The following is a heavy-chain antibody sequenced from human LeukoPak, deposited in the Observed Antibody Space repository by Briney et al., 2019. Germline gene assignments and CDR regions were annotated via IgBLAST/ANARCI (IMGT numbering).Heavy chain of an antibody. D-gene: IGHD4-23*01. CDR1: GYSISSGYY. J-gene: IGHJ4*02. V-gene: IGHV4-38-2*02. CDR2: IYHSGST. Sequence: SETLSLTCTVSGYSISSGYYWGWIRQPPGKGLEWIGSIYHSGSTYYNPSLKSRVTISVDTSKNQFSLKLSSVTAADTAVYYCARESVLTVVTLGYYFDYWGQGTLATVSS. CDR3: ARESVLTVVTLGYYFDY.